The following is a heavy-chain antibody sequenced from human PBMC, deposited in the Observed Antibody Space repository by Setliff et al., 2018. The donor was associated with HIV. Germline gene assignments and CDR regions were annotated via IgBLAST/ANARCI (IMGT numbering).Heavy chain of an antibody. Sequence: NPSDTLSLTCAVYGGSFSGYYWTWIRQPPGRGLEWIGEIIHSGGTNYNRSLKSRVTISVDTSKNQFSLNLSSVTAADTAVYYCARGGLGVVGAIDYWSQGTLVTVSS. J-gene: IGHJ4*02. D-gene: IGHD2-15*01. CDR2: IIHSGGT. CDR1: GGSFSGYY. V-gene: IGHV4-34*01. CDR3: ARGGLGVVGAIDY.